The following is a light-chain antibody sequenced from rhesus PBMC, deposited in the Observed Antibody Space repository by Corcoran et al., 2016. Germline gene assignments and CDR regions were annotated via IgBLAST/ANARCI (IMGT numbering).Light chain of an antibody. V-gene: IGKV3-42*03. J-gene: IGKJ3*01. Sequence: EIVLTQSPATLSLSPGERATLSCRASQSVASNLAWYQQKPGRVPRLLIYSASNRATGIPDRFSGSGSGADFTVTNSGLEPEDFAVDYCQQYGNWPFTFGPGTKLDIK. CDR1: QSVASN. CDR3: QQYGNWPFT. CDR2: SAS.